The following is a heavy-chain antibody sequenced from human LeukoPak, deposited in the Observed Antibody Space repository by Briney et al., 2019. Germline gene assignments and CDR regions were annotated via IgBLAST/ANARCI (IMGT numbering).Heavy chain of an antibody. J-gene: IGHJ4*02. V-gene: IGHV3-30*02. CDR1: GFTFSSYG. D-gene: IGHD2-15*01. Sequence: GGSLRLSCAASGFTFSSYGMHWVRQAPGKGLEWVAFIRYDGSDKSYADSVKGRFTISRDNSKNTLYLQMNSLRAEDTAVYYCARAGSFSSSYGISWDYWGQGALVAVSS. CDR3: ARAGSFSSSYGISWDY. CDR2: IRYDGSDK.